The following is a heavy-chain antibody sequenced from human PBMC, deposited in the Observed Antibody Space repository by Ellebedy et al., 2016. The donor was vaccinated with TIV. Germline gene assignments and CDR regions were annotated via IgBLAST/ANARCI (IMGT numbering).Heavy chain of an antibody. V-gene: IGHV3-9*01. J-gene: IGHJ1*01. CDR3: AKDALPSTSWSEYFHH. CDR1: GFTFDDYA. D-gene: IGHD2-2*01. CDR2: ISWDSGSI. Sequence: SLKISXAASGFTFDDYAMHWVRQAPGKGPEWVSGISWDSGSIGYADSVKGRFTVSRDNSKNTVYLQMNSLRVEDTAVYYCAKDALPSTSWSEYFHHWGQGTLVTVSS.